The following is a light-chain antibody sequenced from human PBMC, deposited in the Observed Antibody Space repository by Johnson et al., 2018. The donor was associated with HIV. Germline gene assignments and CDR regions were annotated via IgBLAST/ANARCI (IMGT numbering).Light chain of an antibody. CDR1: SSNIGNNY. CDR2: ENN. V-gene: IGLV1-51*02. J-gene: IGLJ1*01. Sequence: SVLTQPPSVSAAPGQKVTISCSGSSSNIGNNYVSWYQQLPGTAPKLLIYENNKRPSGIPDRFSGSQSGTSATLGITGLQTGDEADYYCGTWDSSLSVYVFGTGTKVSVL. CDR3: GTWDSSLSVYV.